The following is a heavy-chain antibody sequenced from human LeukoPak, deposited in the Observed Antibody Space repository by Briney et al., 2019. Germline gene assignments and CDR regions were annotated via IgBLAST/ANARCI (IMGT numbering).Heavy chain of an antibody. CDR2: ICTDGSRK. Sequence: PGGSLRLSCAASGFTFSSYGMNWVRQAPGKGLEWVAVICTDGSRKYYADSVKGRFTISRDNAKNTLYLQMNSLRAEDTAVYYCAREVSTYFRDSSGSKSRDAFDIWGQGTIVTVSS. CDR3: AREVSTYFRDSSGSKSRDAFDI. V-gene: IGHV3-33*01. D-gene: IGHD3-22*01. CDR1: GFTFSSYG. J-gene: IGHJ3*02.